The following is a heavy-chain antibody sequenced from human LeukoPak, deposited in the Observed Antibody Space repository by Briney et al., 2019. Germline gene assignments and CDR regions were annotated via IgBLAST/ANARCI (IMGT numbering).Heavy chain of an antibody. V-gene: IGHV3-23*01. D-gene: IGHD5-18*01. CDR1: GFTFSSYA. CDR3: AREATFTAYNFDF. J-gene: IGHJ4*02. CDR2: ISGSGAGT. Sequence: PGRSLRLSCAASGFTFSSYAMSWVRQAPGKGLEWVSGISGSGAGTYYADSVKGRFTISRDNSKNTLYLQMNSLRAQDTAVYYCAREATFTAYNFDFWGQGILVTVSS.